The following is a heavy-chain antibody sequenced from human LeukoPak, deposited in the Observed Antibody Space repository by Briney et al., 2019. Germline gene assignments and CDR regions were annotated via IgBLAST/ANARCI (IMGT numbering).Heavy chain of an antibody. CDR3: ARWVAGDYWDVDF. CDR1: GGSVSSGSYY. CDR2: IYYSGST. Sequence: SETLSLTCSVSGGSVSSGSYYWSWPRQPPGRGLEWIGYIYYSGSTNYNPSLKTRVTITVDTTKNQFSLKLSSVTAADTAVEYCARWVAGDYWDVDFWGRGTLVTVSS. D-gene: IGHD6-19*01. V-gene: IGHV4-61*01. J-gene: IGHJ2*01.